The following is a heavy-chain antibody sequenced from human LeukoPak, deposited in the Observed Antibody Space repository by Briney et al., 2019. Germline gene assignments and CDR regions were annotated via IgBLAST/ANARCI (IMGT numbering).Heavy chain of an antibody. CDR2: ISAHNGDT. V-gene: IGHV1-18*01. CDR3: ARAGSGWQGGWFDP. D-gene: IGHD6-19*01. J-gene: IGHJ5*02. CDR1: GYTFSIYG. Sequence: ASVKVSCKASGYTFSIYGITWVRQAPGQGLERMGWISAHNGDTKYAQKLQGRVTMTTDTSTSTAYMELRSLGSDDTAVYYCARAGSGWQGGWFDPWGQGTLVTVSS.